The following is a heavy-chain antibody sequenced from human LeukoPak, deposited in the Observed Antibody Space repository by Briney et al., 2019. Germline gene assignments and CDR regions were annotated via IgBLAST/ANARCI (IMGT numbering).Heavy chain of an antibody. J-gene: IGHJ4*02. D-gene: IGHD1-26*01. Sequence: GGSLRLSCAASGFTFSSYAMHWVRQAPGKGLEWVAVISYDGSNKYYADFVKGRFTISRDNSKNTLYLQMNSLRAEDTAVYYCARDLYRIVGAQFDYWGQGTLVTVSS. V-gene: IGHV3-30*04. CDR3: ARDLYRIVGAQFDY. CDR2: ISYDGSNK. CDR1: GFTFSSYA.